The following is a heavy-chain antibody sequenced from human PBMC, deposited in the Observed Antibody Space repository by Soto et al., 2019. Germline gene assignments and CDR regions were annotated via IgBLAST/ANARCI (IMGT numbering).Heavy chain of an antibody. D-gene: IGHD6-13*01. V-gene: IGHV1-18*01. CDR2: ISAYNGNT. Sequence: ASVKVSCKAAGYTFTSYGSSWVRQAPGQGLEWMGWISAYNGNTNYAQKLQGRVTMTTDTSTSTAYMELRSLRSDDTAVYYCAREVRRRSSTAAGDWFDPWGQGTLGTVSS. CDR3: AREVRRRSSTAAGDWFDP. CDR1: GYTFTSYG. J-gene: IGHJ5*02.